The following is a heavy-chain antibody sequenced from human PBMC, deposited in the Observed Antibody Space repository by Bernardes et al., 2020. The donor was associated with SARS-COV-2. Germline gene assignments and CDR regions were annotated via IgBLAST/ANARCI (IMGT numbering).Heavy chain of an antibody. V-gene: IGHV4-31*03. Sequence: TLSLTCTVSGGSISSGGYYWSWIRQHPGKGLEWIGYIYYSGSTYYNPSLKRRVTISVDTSKNQFSLKLSSVTAADTAVYYCARGGVATSRYYFDYWGQGTLVTVSS. D-gene: IGHD5-12*01. CDR1: GGSISSGGYY. J-gene: IGHJ4*02. CDR3: ARGGVATSRYYFDY. CDR2: IYYSGST.